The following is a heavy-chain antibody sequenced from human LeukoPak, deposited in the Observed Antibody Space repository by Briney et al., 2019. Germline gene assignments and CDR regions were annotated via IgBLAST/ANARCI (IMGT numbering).Heavy chain of an antibody. Sequence: SVKVSCKASGDTFNSYAISWVRQAPGQGLEWMGGIIPIFGTANYAQKFQGRVTITADESTSTAYMELSSLRSEDTAVYYCARAPAFLLWFGELLGAFDIWGQGTMVTVSS. V-gene: IGHV1-69*13. D-gene: IGHD3-10*01. J-gene: IGHJ3*02. CDR3: ARAPAFLLWFGELLGAFDI. CDR2: IIPIFGTA. CDR1: GDTFNSYA.